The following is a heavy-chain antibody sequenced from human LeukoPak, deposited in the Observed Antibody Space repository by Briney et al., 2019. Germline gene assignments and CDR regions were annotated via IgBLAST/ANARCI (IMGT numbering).Heavy chain of an antibody. Sequence: PSETLTLTCTVSGDSISSYVWSWIRQPPGKGLEWIGYNTGSTNYNPSLKSRVTILLDRSKNQFSLKLSSVTAADTALYYCARGREYGGNYLRSFDIWGQGTMVTVSS. V-gene: IGHV4-59*08. CDR2: NTGST. CDR1: GDSISSYV. D-gene: IGHD4/OR15-4a*01. J-gene: IGHJ3*02. CDR3: ARGREYGGNYLRSFDI.